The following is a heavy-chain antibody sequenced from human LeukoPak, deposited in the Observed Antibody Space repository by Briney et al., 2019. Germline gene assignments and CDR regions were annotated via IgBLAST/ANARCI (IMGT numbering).Heavy chain of an antibody. CDR2: ISYDGSNK. CDR3: AKDRGP. J-gene: IGHJ5*02. Sequence: GGSLRLSCAASGFTFSSYGMHWVRQAPGKGLEWVAVISYDGSNKYYADSVKGRFTISRDNSKNTLYLQMNSLRAEDTAVYYCAKDRGPWGQGTLVTVSS. CDR1: GFTFSSYG. V-gene: IGHV3-30*18.